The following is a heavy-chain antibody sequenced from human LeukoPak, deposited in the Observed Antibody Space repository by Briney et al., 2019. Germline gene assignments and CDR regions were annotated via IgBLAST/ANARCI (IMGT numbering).Heavy chain of an antibody. CDR2: INHSGST. Sequence: PSETLSLTCAVYGGSFSGYHWSWIRQPPGKGLEWIGEINHSGSTNYNPSLKSRVTISVDTSKNQFSLKLSSVTAADTAVYYCARGHYVFDYWGQGTLVTVSS. CDR3: ARGHYVFDY. D-gene: IGHD3-16*01. J-gene: IGHJ4*02. V-gene: IGHV4-34*01. CDR1: GGSFSGYH.